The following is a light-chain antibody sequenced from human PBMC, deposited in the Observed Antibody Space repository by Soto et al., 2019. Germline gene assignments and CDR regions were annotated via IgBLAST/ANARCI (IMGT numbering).Light chain of an antibody. CDR3: QLYGTSPKT. CDR2: GAS. V-gene: IGKV3-20*01. J-gene: IGKJ1*01. Sequence: EIVLTQSPGTLSLSPGERATLSCRASQSVSSSYLAWYQQTPGQAPRLLIYGASSRATGIPDRFSGSGSGTDFTLTISRLEPEDFAVYYCQLYGTSPKTFGHGAKVDI. CDR1: QSVSSSY.